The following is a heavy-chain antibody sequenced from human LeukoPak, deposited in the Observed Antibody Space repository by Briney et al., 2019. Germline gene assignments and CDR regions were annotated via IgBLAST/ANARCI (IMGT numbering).Heavy chain of an antibody. J-gene: IGHJ5*02. Sequence: GGSLRLSCAASGFTFSSYWMSWVRQAPGKGLEWVANIKQDGSEKYYVDSVKGGFTISRDNAKNSMYLQMNSLRAEDTAVYYCARDGWLRSSYNWFEPWGQGTLVTVSS. CDR3: ARDGWLRSSYNWFEP. CDR1: GFTFSSYW. CDR2: IKQDGSEK. D-gene: IGHD3-22*01. V-gene: IGHV3-7*01.